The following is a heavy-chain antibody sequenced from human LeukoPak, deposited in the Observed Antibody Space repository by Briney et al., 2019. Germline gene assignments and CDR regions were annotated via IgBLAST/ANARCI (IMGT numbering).Heavy chain of an antibody. D-gene: IGHD4-23*01. CDR1: GYTLTELS. CDR3: ARAGYGGNLDY. Sequence: ASVKVSCKVSGYTLTELSMHWVRQAPGQGLEWMGRINPNSGGTNYAQKFQGRVTMTRDTSISTAYMELRSLRSDDTAVYYCARAGYGGNLDYWGQGTLVTVSS. V-gene: IGHV1-2*06. CDR2: INPNSGGT. J-gene: IGHJ4*02.